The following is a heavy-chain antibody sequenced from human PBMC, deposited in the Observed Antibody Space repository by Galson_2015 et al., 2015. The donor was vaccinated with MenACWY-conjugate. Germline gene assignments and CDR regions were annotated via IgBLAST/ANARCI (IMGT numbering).Heavy chain of an antibody. Sequence: ETLSLTCTVSGYSISSGFYWAWVRQPPGKGLEWIGSMYYTGSTSYNPSLKSRVTLSLDTSNNQFSLKMSSMNAADTAVYYCARCTGMTLDPWGQGTLVTVSS. D-gene: IGHD1-1*01. J-gene: IGHJ5*02. CDR2: MYYTGST. CDR3: ARCTGMTLDP. CDR1: GYSISSGFY. V-gene: IGHV4-38-2*02.